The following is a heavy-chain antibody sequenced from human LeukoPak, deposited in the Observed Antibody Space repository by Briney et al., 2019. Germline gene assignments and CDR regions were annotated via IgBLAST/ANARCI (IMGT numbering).Heavy chain of an antibody. CDR3: AKGSPRMAFDI. CDR1: GFTFSTYT. Sequence: PGGSLRLSCAASGFTFSTYTLSWVRQAPGKGLEWVSSIGSTTTYIFYADSVKGRFTISRDNSKNTLYLQMNSLGAEDTAVYYCAKGSPRMAFDIWGQGTMVTVSS. V-gene: IGHV3-21*04. D-gene: IGHD2-8*01. J-gene: IGHJ3*02. CDR2: IGSTTTYI.